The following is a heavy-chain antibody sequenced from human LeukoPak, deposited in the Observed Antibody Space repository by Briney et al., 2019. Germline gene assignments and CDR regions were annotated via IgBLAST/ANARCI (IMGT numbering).Heavy chain of an antibody. D-gene: IGHD3-10*01. J-gene: IGHJ4*02. Sequence: PSEPLSLTCTVSGDAISTYYWNWIRQTPGKGLEWIGHISNGITDYNPSLKSRVIISVDTSKNQISLRLTSVTAADTAVYYCARDKAHTYGYYFDPWGQGTPVLASS. CDR1: GDAISTYY. V-gene: IGHV4-4*08. CDR2: ISNGIT. CDR3: ARDKAHTYGYYFDP.